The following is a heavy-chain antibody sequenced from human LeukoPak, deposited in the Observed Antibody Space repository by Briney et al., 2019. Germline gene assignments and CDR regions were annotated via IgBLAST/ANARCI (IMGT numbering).Heavy chain of an antibody. CDR1: GGSISSSSYY. CDR2: IYYSGST. CDR3: AKDPNVLMLYAYYMDV. D-gene: IGHD2-8*01. J-gene: IGHJ6*03. V-gene: IGHV4-39*07. Sequence: SETLSLTCTVSGGSISSSSYYWGWIRQPPGKGLEWIGSIYYSGSTNYNPSLKSRVTMSVDTSKNQFSLKLSSVTAADTAVYYCAKDPNVLMLYAYYMDVWGKGTTVTVSS.